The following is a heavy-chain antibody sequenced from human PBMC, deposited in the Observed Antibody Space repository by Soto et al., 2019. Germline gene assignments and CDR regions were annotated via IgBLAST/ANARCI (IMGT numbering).Heavy chain of an antibody. D-gene: IGHD2-8*01. Sequence: QVQLQESGPGLVKPSETLSLTCTVSGGSISSYYWSWIRQPPGKGLEWIGHIYYSGSTNYNPSLKSRVPVSVDTSKNQFSLKLSSVTAADTAVYYCARDIMGTNYYYYGMDVWGQGTTVTVSS. CDR3: ARDIMGTNYYYYGMDV. CDR1: GGSISSYY. CDR2: IYYSGST. J-gene: IGHJ6*02. V-gene: IGHV4-59*01.